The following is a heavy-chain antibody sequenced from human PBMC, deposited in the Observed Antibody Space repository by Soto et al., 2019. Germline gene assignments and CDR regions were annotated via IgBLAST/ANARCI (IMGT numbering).Heavy chain of an antibody. CDR2: INSYASNT. D-gene: IGHD2-2*01. CDR3: VRDGHCMTTSCYGNWFDP. J-gene: IGHJ5*02. CDR1: GFTFSTYW. Sequence: EVQLVESGGGLVQPGGSLRLSCAASGFTFSTYWMHWIRQVPGKGLEWVSRINSYASNTYYADSVKGRFTISRDNAKNTLHLEMNSLRAEDTAVYYCVRDGHCMTTSCYGNWFDPWGQGTLVTVSS. V-gene: IGHV3-74*01.